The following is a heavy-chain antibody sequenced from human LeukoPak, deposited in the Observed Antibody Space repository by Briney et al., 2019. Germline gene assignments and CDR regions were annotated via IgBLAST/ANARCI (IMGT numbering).Heavy chain of an antibody. CDR3: AKGSSRPPNAFDI. CDR2: IRQDGSEK. D-gene: IGHD6-6*01. Sequence: GGSLRLSCAASGFTFSGHWMSWVRQAPGKGLEWVASIRQDGSEKHYVDSVEGRFTISRDNAKKSLHLQMNSLRAEDTAVYYCAKGSSRPPNAFDIWGQGTLVTVSS. V-gene: IGHV3-7*01. CDR1: GFTFSGHW. J-gene: IGHJ3*02.